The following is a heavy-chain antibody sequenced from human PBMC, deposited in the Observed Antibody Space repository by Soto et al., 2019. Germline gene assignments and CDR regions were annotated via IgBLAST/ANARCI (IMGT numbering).Heavy chain of an antibody. J-gene: IGHJ2*01. Sequence: EVQLLESGGGLVQPGGSLRLSCAASGFTFSSYAMSWVRQAPGKGLEWVSAISGSGGSTYYADSVKGRFTISRDNSKDPLCLQMNSRRAEDTAVYYWAKDRESLTDWYCVLWGRGTLVTVSS. V-gene: IGHV3-23*01. CDR2: ISGSGGST. CDR3: AKDRESLTDWYCVL. D-gene: IGHD3-10*01. CDR1: GFTFSSYA.